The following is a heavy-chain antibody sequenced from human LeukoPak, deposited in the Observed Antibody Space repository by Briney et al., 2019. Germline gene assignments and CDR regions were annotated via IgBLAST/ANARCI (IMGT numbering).Heavy chain of an antibody. V-gene: IGHV3-30-3*01. Sequence: GRSLRLSCAASGFTFSSYAMHWVRQAPGKGLEWVAVISYDGSNKYYADSVKGRFTISRDNSKNTLYLQMNSLRAEDTAMYYCAKDQPNYYDSSGYYAFDYWGQGTLVTVSS. J-gene: IGHJ4*02. CDR2: ISYDGSNK. D-gene: IGHD3-22*01. CDR1: GFTFSSYA. CDR3: AKDQPNYYDSSGYYAFDY.